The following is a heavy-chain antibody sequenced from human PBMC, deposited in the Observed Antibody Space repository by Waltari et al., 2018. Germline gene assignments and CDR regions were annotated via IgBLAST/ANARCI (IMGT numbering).Heavy chain of an antibody. V-gene: IGHV3-30*18. CDR2: ISHDGQKK. Sequence: QVQLVESGGNVVQPGRSLSLSCAASGFAFLNYGMYWGRLAPGTGLEWVAAISHDGQKKYYADFVKGRFTISRDNTNSTLYLQMDSLRVDDTAVFYCAKGDLRGYTYGPDSFDYWGQGALVTVSP. J-gene: IGHJ4*02. CDR1: GFAFLNYG. D-gene: IGHD5-18*01. CDR3: AKGDLRGYTYGPDSFDY.